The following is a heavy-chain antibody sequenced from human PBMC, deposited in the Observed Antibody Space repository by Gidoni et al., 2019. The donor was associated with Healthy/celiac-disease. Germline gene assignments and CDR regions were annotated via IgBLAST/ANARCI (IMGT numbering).Heavy chain of an antibody. J-gene: IGHJ4*02. CDR2: ISYDGSNK. CDR1: GFTFSSYG. V-gene: IGHV3-30*18. Sequence: QVQLVESGGGVVQPGRSLRLYCAASGFTFSSYGMHWVRQAPGKGLEWVAVISYDGSNKYYADSVKGRFTISRDNSKNTLYLQMNSLRAEDTAVYYCAKDYYDSSGYYFGAVDYWGQGTLVTVSS. D-gene: IGHD3-22*01. CDR3: AKDYYDSSGYYFGAVDY.